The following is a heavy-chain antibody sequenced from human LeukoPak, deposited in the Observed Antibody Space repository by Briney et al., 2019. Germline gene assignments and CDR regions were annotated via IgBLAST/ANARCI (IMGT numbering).Heavy chain of an antibody. CDR3: ARVQGYCTDGRCLF. D-gene: IGHD2-8*01. J-gene: IGHJ4*02. CDR2: INPNNGDT. CDR1: GYTFTGYH. Sequence: GASVKVSCKASGYTFTGYHIHWVRQAPGQGLEWRGWINPNNGDTNYAQKFNGRVTMTRDTSIRTAYMEMSRLRSDDTAVYYCARVQGYCTDGRCLFWGQGTLVTVSS. V-gene: IGHV1-2*02.